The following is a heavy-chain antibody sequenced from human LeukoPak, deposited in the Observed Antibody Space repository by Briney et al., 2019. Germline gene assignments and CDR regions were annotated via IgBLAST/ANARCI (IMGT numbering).Heavy chain of an antibody. V-gene: IGHV3-48*01. CDR1: GFTFSSCS. CDR3: ARIVTLNWFDP. D-gene: IGHD3-9*01. J-gene: IGHJ5*02. CDR2: ISSSSSTI. Sequence: GGSLRLSCAASGFTFSSCSMNWVRQAPGKGLEWISYISSSSSTIYYADSVKGRFTISRDNAKNSLYLQMNSLRAEDTAVYYCARIVTLNWFDPWGQGALVTVSS.